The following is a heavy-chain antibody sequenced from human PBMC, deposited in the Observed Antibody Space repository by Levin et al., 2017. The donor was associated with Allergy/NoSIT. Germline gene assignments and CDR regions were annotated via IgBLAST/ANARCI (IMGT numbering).Heavy chain of an antibody. CDR1: GFTFSNAW. V-gene: IGHV3-15*01. CDR3: TTTQAGGYGSGSSLFDY. J-gene: IGHJ4*02. CDR2: IKSKTDGGTT. Sequence: GGSLRLSCAASGFTFSNAWMSWVRQAPGKGLEWVGRIKSKTDGGTTDYAAPVKGRFTISRDDSKNTLYLQMNSLKTEDTAVYYCTTTQAGGYGSGSSLFDYWGQGTLVTVSS. D-gene: IGHD3-10*01.